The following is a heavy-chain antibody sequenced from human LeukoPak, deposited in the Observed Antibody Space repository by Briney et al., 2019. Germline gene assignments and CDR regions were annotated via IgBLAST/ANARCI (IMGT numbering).Heavy chain of an antibody. CDR1: GFTFSSYG. CDR3: AKDLFGVTDI. J-gene: IGHJ3*02. V-gene: IGHV3-30*18. D-gene: IGHD3-3*01. CDR2: ISYDGSNK. Sequence: GGSLRLSCAASGFTFSSYGMHWVRQAPGKGLEWVAVISYDGSNKYYADSVKGRFTTSRDNSKNTLYLQMNSLRAEDTAVYYCAKDLFGVTDIWGQGTMVTVSS.